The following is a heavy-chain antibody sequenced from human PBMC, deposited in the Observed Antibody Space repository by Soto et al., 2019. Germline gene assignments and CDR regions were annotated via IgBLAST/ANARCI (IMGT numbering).Heavy chain of an antibody. Sequence: QVQLQQWGAGLLKPSETLSLTCAVYGGSFSGYYWSWIRQPPGKGLEWIGEINHSGSTNYDPSLKSRVTISVDTSMNQFSLKLSSVTAADTAVYYCARASGYDYVPDYWGQGTLVTVSS. CDR3: ARASGYDYVPDY. CDR1: GGSFSGYY. V-gene: IGHV4-34*01. D-gene: IGHD5-12*01. CDR2: INHSGST. J-gene: IGHJ4*02.